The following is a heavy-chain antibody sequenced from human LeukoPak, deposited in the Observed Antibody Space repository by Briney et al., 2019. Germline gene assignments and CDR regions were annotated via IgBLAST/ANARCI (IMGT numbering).Heavy chain of an antibody. D-gene: IGHD5-12*01. CDR2: IYHSGST. CDR1: GGSISTYY. J-gene: IGHJ4*02. CDR3: ARGGGYASPIGY. V-gene: IGHV4-59*01. Sequence: SETLSLTCTLSGGSISTYYWSWMREPPGKGLEWIGYIYHSGSTNYNPSLKSRVTISVDTSKNQFSLKLSSVTAADTAVYYCARGGGYASPIGYWGQGALVTVSS.